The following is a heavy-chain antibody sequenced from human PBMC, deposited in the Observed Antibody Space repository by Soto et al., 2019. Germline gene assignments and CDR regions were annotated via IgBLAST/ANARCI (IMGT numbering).Heavy chain of an antibody. V-gene: IGHV4-59*08. CDR2: IYYSGST. D-gene: IGHD6-6*01. CDR1: GGSISSYY. Sequence: SETLSLTCTVSGGSISSYYWSWIRQPPGKGLEWIGYIYYSGSTNYNPSLKSRVTISVDTSKNQFSLKLSSVTAADTAVYYCARHWPLNPQYSSSPYYYYMDVWGKGTTVTVSS. CDR3: ARHWPLNPQYSSSPYYYYMDV. J-gene: IGHJ6*03.